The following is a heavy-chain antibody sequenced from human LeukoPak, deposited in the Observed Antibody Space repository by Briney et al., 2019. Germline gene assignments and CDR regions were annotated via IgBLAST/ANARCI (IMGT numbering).Heavy chain of an antibody. D-gene: IGHD3-22*01. V-gene: IGHV1-46*01. CDR2: INPSGGST. CDR3: ARTRRRGVGYYDSSGYLPDY. J-gene: IGHJ4*02. CDR1: GYTFTSYY. Sequence: ASVTVSCTASGYTFTSYYMHWVRQAPGQGLEWMGLINPSGGSTSYAQKFQGRVTTTRDTSTSTVYMELSSLRSEDTAVYYCARTRRRGVGYYDSSGYLPDYWGQGTLVTVSS.